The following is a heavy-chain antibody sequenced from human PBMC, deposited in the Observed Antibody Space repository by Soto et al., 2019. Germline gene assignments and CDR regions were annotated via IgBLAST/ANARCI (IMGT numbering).Heavy chain of an antibody. CDR1: GFTFSSYA. V-gene: IGHV3-30*14. Sequence: LRLSCAASGFTFSSYAMHWVRQAPGKGLEWVAVISYDGSNKYYADSVKGRFTISRDNSKNTLYLQMNSLRAEDTAVYYCARGRGYCSGGSCYAYYVYYYYYYMDVWGKGTTVTVSS. D-gene: IGHD2-15*01. CDR2: ISYDGSNK. CDR3: ARGRGYCSGGSCYAYYVYYYYYYMDV. J-gene: IGHJ6*03.